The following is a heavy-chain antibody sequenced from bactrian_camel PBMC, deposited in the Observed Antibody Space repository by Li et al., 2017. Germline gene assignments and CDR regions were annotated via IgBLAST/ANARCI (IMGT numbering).Heavy chain of an antibody. D-gene: IGHD1*01. CDR2: INSGGTRT. CDR1: GFTFSTYA. J-gene: IGHJ4*01. CDR3: AKAEYAGSSYNY. Sequence: SGGGLVQPGGSLRLSCAASGFTFSTYAMTWVRLAPGKGLEWVSGINSGGTRTYYIDSVKGRFTSARDNAKNTLYLQLNSLKTEDTAMYYCAKAEYAGSSYNYWGQGTQVTVS. V-gene: IGHV3S31*01.